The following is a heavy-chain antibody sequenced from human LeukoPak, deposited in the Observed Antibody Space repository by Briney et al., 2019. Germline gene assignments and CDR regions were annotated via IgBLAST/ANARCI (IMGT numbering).Heavy chain of an antibody. CDR3: ARGGSGSFFA. CDR1: GCTFSNYV. Sequence: SVKVSCKASGCTFSNYVISWVRQAPGQGLEWMGGIIPGLGTANYPQKFQGRVSITTDESTTTAYMELSSLRSEDTGMFYCARGGSGSFFAWGQGNLVTVSS. D-gene: IGHD1-26*01. J-gene: IGHJ5*02. V-gene: IGHV1-69*05. CDR2: IIPGLGTA.